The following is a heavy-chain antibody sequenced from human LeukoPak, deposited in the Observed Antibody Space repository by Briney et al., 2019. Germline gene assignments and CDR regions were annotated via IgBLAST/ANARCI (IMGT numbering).Heavy chain of an antibody. CDR2: INTNTGNP. CDR3: ARDLRGQQLGGDY. Sequence: ASVKVSCKASGYTFTTYGVNWVRQALGQGLEWMGWINTNTGNPTYGQGFTGRFVFSLDTSVSTAYLQINSLKAEDSAVYFCARDLRGQQLGGDYWGQGTLATVSS. CDR1: GYTFTTYG. J-gene: IGHJ4*02. V-gene: IGHV7-4-1*02. D-gene: IGHD6-13*01.